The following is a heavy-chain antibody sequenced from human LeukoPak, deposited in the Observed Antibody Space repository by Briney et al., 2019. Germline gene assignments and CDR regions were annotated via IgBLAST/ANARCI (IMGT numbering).Heavy chain of an antibody. CDR2: IYYSGST. CDR1: GGSISIGGYY. D-gene: IGHD3-22*01. V-gene: IGHV4-31*03. Sequence: SQTLSLTCTVCGGSISIGGYYWSWIRQHPGKGLEWIGYIYYSGSTYYNPSLKSRVTISVDTSKNQFSLKLSSVTAADTAVYYCARDDYDSSGSYAFDIWGQGTMVTVSS. CDR3: ARDDYDSSGSYAFDI. J-gene: IGHJ3*02.